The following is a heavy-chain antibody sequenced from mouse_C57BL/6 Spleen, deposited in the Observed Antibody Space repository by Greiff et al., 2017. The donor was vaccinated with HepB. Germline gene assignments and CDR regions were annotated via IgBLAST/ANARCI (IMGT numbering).Heavy chain of an antibody. Sequence: EVKLVESGGGLVKPGGSLKLSCAASGFTFSSYAMSWVRQTPEKRLEWVATISDGGSYTYYPDNVKGRFTISRDNAKNNLYLQMSHLKSEDTAMYYCARDKTVVATGHYYAMDYWGQGTSVTVSS. J-gene: IGHJ4*01. D-gene: IGHD1-1*01. V-gene: IGHV5-4*01. CDR1: GFTFSSYA. CDR2: ISDGGSYT. CDR3: ARDKTVVATGHYYAMDY.